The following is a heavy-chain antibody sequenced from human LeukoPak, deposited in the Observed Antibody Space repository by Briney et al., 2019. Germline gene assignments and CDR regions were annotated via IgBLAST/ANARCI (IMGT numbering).Heavy chain of an antibody. J-gene: IGHJ4*02. V-gene: IGHV3-30*02. D-gene: IGHD2-15*01. CDR3: AKTRPVVVVAADFDY. CDR1: GFTFSSYG. CDR2: IRYDGSNK. Sequence: GGSLRLSCAASGFTFSSYGMHWVRQAPGKGLEWVAFIRYDGSNKYYADSVKGRFTISRDNSKNTLYLQMNSLRAEDTVVYYCAKTRPVVVVAADFDYWGQGTLVTVSS.